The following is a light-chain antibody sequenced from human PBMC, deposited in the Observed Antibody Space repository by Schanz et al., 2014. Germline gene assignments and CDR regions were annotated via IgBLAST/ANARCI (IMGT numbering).Light chain of an antibody. CDR1: RSNIGAGYD. J-gene: IGLJ3*02. V-gene: IGLV1-40*01. Sequence: QSVLTQPPSVSGAPGQRVTIYCTGSRSNIGAGYDVHWYQQLPGTAPKLLIYGNSNRPSGVPDRFSGSSSGTSASLVITGLQSEDEADYYCQSYDSRLSAWVFGGGTKLTVL. CDR2: GNS. CDR3: QSYDSRLSAWV.